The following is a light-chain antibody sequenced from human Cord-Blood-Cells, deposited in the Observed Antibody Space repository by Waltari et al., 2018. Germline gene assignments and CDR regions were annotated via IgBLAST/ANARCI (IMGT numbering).Light chain of an antibody. CDR2: WAW. J-gene: IGKJ2*01. Sequence: DIVMTQSPDSLAVSLGERATINCKSSQSVLYIPTNTNYLAWYQQKPGQPPKQLSYWAWTRDSGVADRFRGSGSGTDFTLTISSVQAEDVAVYYCQQYYGAPYTYGQGTKLEIK. V-gene: IGKV4-1*01. CDR3: QQYYGAPYT. CDR1: QSVLYIPTNTNY.